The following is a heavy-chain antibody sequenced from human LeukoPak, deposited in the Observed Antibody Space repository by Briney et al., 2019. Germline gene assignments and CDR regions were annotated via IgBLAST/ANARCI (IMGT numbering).Heavy chain of an antibody. CDR2: IKQDGSEK. V-gene: IGHV3-7*01. J-gene: IGHJ4*02. D-gene: IGHD3-10*01. CDR3: AKDWVWFGELSLDY. CDR1: GFTFSSYA. Sequence: GGSLRLSCAASGFTFSSYAMSWVRQAPGKGLEWVANIKQDGSEKYYVDSVKGRFTISRDNAKNSLYLQMNSLRAEDTAVYYCAKDWVWFGELSLDYWGQGTLVTVSS.